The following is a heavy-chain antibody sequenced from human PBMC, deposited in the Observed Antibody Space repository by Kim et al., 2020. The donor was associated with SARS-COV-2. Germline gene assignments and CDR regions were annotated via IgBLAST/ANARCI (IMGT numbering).Heavy chain of an antibody. CDR2: IIGSGTTI. CDR1: GFTFSSYE. CDR3: ARGPYYSPFEY. Sequence: GGSLRLSCAASGFTFSSYEMNWVRQAPGKGLEWVSYIIGSGTTIDYADSVRGRFTISRDNDKNSLYLQMNSLRAEDTAGYYCARGPYYSPFEYGGQGTL. D-gene: IGHD4-4*01. V-gene: IGHV3-48*03. J-gene: IGHJ4*02.